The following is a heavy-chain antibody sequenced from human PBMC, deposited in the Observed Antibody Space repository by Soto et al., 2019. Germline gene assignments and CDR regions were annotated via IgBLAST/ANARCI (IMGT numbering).Heavy chain of an antibody. CDR2: ITSGNTI. Sequence: EVQLMESGGGLVQPGGSLRFSCAASGFTFSSYSMNWVRQAPGKGLEWVSCITSGNTIYYAYSVKGRFTISRDNAKNSLFLQMNSLRDEDTAVYYCARRYDYGDYWGQGTLVTVSS. J-gene: IGHJ4*02. V-gene: IGHV3-48*02. CDR1: GFTFSSYS. D-gene: IGHD2-15*01. CDR3: ARRYDYGDY.